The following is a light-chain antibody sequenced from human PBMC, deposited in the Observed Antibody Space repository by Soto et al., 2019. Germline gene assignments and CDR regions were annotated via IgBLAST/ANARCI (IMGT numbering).Light chain of an antibody. CDR3: SSYAGSNNFV. CDR2: DVS. V-gene: IGLV2-8*01. Sequence: QSALTQPPSASGSPGQSVTISCTGTSSDVGGYNYVSWYQQHPGKAPKLMIYDVSKRPSGVPDRFSGSKSGNTASLTVSGLQADDEAYYYCSSYAGSNNFVFGTGTKLTVL. CDR1: SSDVGGYNY. J-gene: IGLJ1*01.